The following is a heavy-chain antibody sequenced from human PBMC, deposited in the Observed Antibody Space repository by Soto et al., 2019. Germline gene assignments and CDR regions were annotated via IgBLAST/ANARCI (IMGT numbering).Heavy chain of an antibody. CDR2: IIPIFGAA. CDR1: GGTFSSYA. CDR3: ARHVPAAGYYHGMDV. V-gene: IGHV1-69*12. Sequence: QVQLVQSGAEVKKPGSSVKVSCKASGGTFSSYAISWVRQAPGQGLEWMGVIIPIFGAANYAQKFQGRVTITADESTSTAYMALSSLRSEDTAVYYCARHVPAAGYYHGMDVWGQGTTVTVSS. D-gene: IGHD2-2*01. J-gene: IGHJ6*02.